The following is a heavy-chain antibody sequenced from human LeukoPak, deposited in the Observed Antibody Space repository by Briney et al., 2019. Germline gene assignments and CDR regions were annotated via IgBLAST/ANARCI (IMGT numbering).Heavy chain of an antibody. Sequence: PGGTLRLSCTASRFTFSSYNMNWVRQAPGKGLELDSTITSTSTYIAYADSVKGRFPISRDNAVNSVSLLMNRLRPDGTAVYYCAKERPHGMDVWGQGTSVTVSS. V-gene: IGHV3-21*01. J-gene: IGHJ6*02. CDR3: AKERPHGMDV. CDR1: RFTFSSYN. CDR2: ITSTSTYI. D-gene: IGHD6-6*01.